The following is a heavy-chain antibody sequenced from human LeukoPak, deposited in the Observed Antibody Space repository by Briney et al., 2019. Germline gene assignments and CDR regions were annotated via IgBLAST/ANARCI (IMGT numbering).Heavy chain of an antibody. CDR3: AKDIGRFPHALDI. CDR1: GFTFDDYA. D-gene: IGHD2-21*01. V-gene: IGHV3-9*01. CDR2: ISWNSGSI. Sequence: GGSLRLSCAASGFTFDDYAMHWVRQAPGKGLEWVSGISWNSGSIGYADSVRGRFTISRDNAKNSLYLQMNSLRAEDTALYYCAKDIGRFPHALDIWGQGTMVTVSS. J-gene: IGHJ3*02.